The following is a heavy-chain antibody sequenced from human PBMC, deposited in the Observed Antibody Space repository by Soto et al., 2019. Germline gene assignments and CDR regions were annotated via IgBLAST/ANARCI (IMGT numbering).Heavy chain of an antibody. CDR1: GYTFTGYY. V-gene: IGHV1-2*02. D-gene: IGHD1-1*01. CDR3: ARGKGMEENYYYYGLDI. Sequence: ASVKVSCKASGYTFTGYYMHWVRQAPGQGLEWMGWINAGSGRTSHAHRFQGRVTITRDTSTSTAYMELSSLRSEDKAVYFCARGKGMEENYYYYGLDIWGQGTTVTVSS. CDR2: INAGSGRT. J-gene: IGHJ6*02.